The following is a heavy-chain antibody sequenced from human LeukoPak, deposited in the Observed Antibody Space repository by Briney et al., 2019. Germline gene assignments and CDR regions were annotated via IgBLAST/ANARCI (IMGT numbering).Heavy chain of an antibody. V-gene: IGHV5-51*01. Sequence: LGESLKISCRGSGYSFTDYWVARVRHMPGKGLEWMGYIWPGDSSTMYSPSFQGQVTISADRSISAAYLQWSSLKASDTAMYCARRAQGPNWNDGNWFDPWGQGTLVTVFS. J-gene: IGHJ5*02. CDR1: GYSFTDYW. CDR3: ARRAQGPNWNDGNWFDP. D-gene: IGHD1-20*01. CDR2: IWPGDSST.